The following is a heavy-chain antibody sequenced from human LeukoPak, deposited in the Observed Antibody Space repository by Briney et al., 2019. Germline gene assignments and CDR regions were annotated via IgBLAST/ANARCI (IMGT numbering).Heavy chain of an antibody. J-gene: IGHJ4*02. D-gene: IGHD3-10*01. CDR2: INQDGSEK. CDR3: ARAIGAYASY. V-gene: IGHV3-7*01. Sequence: GGSLRLSCAASGFTFSNFWMHWVRQAPGKGLEWVDNINQDGSEKYHVGSVKGRFTISRDNAKNSLYLQMNSLRAEDTVVYYCARAIGAYASYWGQGTLVTVSS. CDR1: GFTFSNFW.